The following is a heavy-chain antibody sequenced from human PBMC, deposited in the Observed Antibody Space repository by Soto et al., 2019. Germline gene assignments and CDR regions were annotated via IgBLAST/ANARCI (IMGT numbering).Heavy chain of an antibody. J-gene: IGHJ4*02. D-gene: IGHD2-15*01. CDR3: ARIYCSGGSCYGNYFDY. CDR1: GFSLSTSGVG. CDR2: IYWDDDK. V-gene: IGHV2-5*02. Sequence: QITLKGSGPTLVKPTQTLTLTCTFSGFSLSTSGVGVGWIRQSPGKALEWLALIYWDDDKRYSPSLKRRLTITKDSSKNQVVLTMTNMDPVDKATYYCARIYCSGGSCYGNYFDYWGQGTLVTVSS.